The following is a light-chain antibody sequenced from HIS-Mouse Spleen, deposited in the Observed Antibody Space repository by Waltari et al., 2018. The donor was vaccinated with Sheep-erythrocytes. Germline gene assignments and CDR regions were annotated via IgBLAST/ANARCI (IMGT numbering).Light chain of an antibody. CDR1: QSISSY. CDR3: MQALQTPWT. Sequence: DIQMTQSPSSLSASVGDRVTITCRASQSISSYLNWYQQKPGKAPKLLIYLGSNRASGVPDRFSGSGSGTDFTLKISRVEAEDGGVYYCMQALQTPWTFGQGTKVEIK. CDR2: LGS. J-gene: IGKJ1*01. V-gene: IGKV1-39*01.